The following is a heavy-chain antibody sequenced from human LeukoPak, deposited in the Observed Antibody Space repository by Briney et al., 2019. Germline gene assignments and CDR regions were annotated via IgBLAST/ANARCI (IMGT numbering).Heavy chain of an antibody. V-gene: IGHV1-18*01. J-gene: IGHJ4*02. CDR1: GYTFTRYG. CDR2: ISAYNGHT. CDR3: AREPLDCSGGSCYFDY. Sequence: ASVKVSCKASGYTFTRYGISWVRQAPGQRLEWMGWISAYNGHTNYTQKLQGRVTMTTDTSTSTAYMELRSLRSDDTAVYFCAREPLDCSGGSCYFDYWGQGTLVTVSS. D-gene: IGHD2-15*01.